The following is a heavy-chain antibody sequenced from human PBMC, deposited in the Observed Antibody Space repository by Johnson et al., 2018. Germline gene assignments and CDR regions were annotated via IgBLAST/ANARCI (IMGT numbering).Heavy chain of an antibody. Sequence: VQLQESGGGLVQPGGSLRLSCAASGFTFSSYWMHWVRQAPGKGLVWVSRINSDGSTTSYADSVKGRFTISRDNAKNKLYLQMNSLRDEDTAGYYCAREEVGSTRRGNWGLDYYYYFGMDGWGQGTTVTVSS. J-gene: IGHJ6*02. V-gene: IGHV3-74*01. CDR1: GFTFSSYW. CDR3: AREEVGSTRRGNWGLDYYYYFGMDG. CDR2: INSDGSTT. D-gene: IGHD2-2*01.